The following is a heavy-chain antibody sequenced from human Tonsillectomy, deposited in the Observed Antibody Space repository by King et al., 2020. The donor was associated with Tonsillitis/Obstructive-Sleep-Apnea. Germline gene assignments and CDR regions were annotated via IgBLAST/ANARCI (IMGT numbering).Heavy chain of an antibody. CDR1: GGSISSYY. CDR3: ARERVKYSYGYSQDYYYMDV. V-gene: IGHV4-59*01. J-gene: IGHJ6*03. D-gene: IGHD5-18*01. CDR2: IYYSGST. Sequence: VQLQESGPGLVKPSETLSLTCTVSGGSISSYYWSWIRQPPGKGLEWIGYIYYSGSTNYNPSLKSRVTISVDTSKNQFSLKLSSVTAADTAVYYCARERVKYSYGYSQDYYYMDVWGKGTTVTVSS.